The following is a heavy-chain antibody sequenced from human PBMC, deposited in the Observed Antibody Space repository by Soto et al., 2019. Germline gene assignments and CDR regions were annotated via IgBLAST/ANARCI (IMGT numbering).Heavy chain of an antibody. V-gene: IGHV3-23*03. Sequence: EVQLLESGGGLVQPGGSLRLSCAASGFSFSDYAMSWVRQAPGKGLEWVSVIYSGGSTYYADSVKGRFTISRDNSKNTLYLQMNSLRAEDTAVYYCARGNRVLRYFDWSLGWFDPWGQGTLVTVSS. CDR3: ARGNRVLRYFDWSLGWFDP. CDR2: IYSGGST. D-gene: IGHD3-9*01. J-gene: IGHJ5*02. CDR1: GFSFSDYA.